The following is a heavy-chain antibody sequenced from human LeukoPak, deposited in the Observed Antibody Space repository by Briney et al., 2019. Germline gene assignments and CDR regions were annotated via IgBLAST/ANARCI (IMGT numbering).Heavy chain of an antibody. CDR3: ARGLRGWLDAFDI. Sequence: SQTLSLTCTVSGGSISSGDYYWSWIRQPPGKGLEWIGYIYYSGSTNYNPSLKSRVTISVDTSKNHFSLKLSSVTAADTAVYYCARGLRGWLDAFDIGGQGTMATVS. J-gene: IGHJ3*02. D-gene: IGHD6-19*01. CDR2: IYYSGST. CDR1: GGSISSGDYY. V-gene: IGHV4-30-4*01.